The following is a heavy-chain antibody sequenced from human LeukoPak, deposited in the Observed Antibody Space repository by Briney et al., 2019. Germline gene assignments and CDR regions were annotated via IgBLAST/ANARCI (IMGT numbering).Heavy chain of an antibody. CDR3: ASSSGSYYYFEY. CDR2: IYSGGST. D-gene: IGHD1-26*01. CDR1: GFTVSSNY. Sequence: GGSLRLSCAASGFTVSSNYMSWVRQAPGKGLEWVSVIYSGGSTYYADSVKGRFTISRDNSKNTLYLQMNSLRAEDTAVYYCASSSGSYYYFEYWGQGILVTVAS. V-gene: IGHV3-53*01. J-gene: IGHJ4*02.